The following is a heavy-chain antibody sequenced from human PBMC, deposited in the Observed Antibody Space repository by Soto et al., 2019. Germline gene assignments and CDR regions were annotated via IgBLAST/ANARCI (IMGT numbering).Heavy chain of an antibody. J-gene: IGHJ3*01. CDR1: GGSISSYY. Sequence: SETLSLTCTVSGGSISSYYWSWIRQPPGKGLEWIGYIYYSGSTNYNPSLKSRVTISVDTSKNQFSLKLSSVTAADTAVYYCARRHGLVLNAFDFWGRGTMVIVSS. D-gene: IGHD6-19*01. CDR3: ARRHGLVLNAFDF. V-gene: IGHV4-59*01. CDR2: IYYSGST.